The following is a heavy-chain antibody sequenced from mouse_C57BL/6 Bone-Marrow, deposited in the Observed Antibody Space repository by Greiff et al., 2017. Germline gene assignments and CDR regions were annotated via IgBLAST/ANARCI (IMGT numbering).Heavy chain of an antibody. CDR2: IDPSDSYT. D-gene: IGHD1-1*01. CDR1: GYTFTSYW. Sequence: QVQLQQSGAELVMPGASVKLSCKASGYTFTSYWMHWVKQRPGQGLEWIGEIDPSDSYTNYNQKFKGKSTLTVDKSSSTAYMQLSSLTSEDSAVYYCARWGHYYGSSPLFDYWGQGTTLTVSS. CDR3: ARWGHYYGSSPLFDY. V-gene: IGHV1-69*01. J-gene: IGHJ2*01.